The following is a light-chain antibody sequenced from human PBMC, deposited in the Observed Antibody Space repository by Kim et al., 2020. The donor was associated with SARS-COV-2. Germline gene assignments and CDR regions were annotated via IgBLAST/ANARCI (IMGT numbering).Light chain of an antibody. CDR3: SSYAGNTNFCI. CDR1: ISDVGAYDY. CDR2: DVT. V-gene: IGLV2-8*01. Sequence: QSVTISCSGTISDVGAYDYVSWYQQHPGEAPKLLIYDVTKRPSGVPDRFSGSKSGNTASLTVSGLQADDEADYYCSSYAGNTNFCIFGGGTKVTVL. J-gene: IGLJ1*01.